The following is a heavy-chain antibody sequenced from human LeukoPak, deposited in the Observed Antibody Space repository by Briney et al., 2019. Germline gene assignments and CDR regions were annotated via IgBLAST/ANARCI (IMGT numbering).Heavy chain of an antibody. Sequence: SETLSLTCTVSGASISSSTFYWGWFRQPPGKGLEWIGSIYYSGSTFYNPSLKSRVTISQDTSKNQFSLRLSSVTAADTAVYYCSRGRAYFDWGQGTLVTVSS. J-gene: IGHJ4*02. D-gene: IGHD3-9*01. CDR1: GASISSSTFY. CDR3: SRGRAYFD. V-gene: IGHV4-39*07. CDR2: IYYSGST.